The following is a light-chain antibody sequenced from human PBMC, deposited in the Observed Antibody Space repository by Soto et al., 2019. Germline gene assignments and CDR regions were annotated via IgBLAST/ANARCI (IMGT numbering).Light chain of an antibody. V-gene: IGKV3-15*01. Sequence: EIVMTQSPATLSVSPGARATLSCRASQSVSSDLAWYQQKPGQAPRLLIYAASTRATGIPARFSGSGPGTEFTLTISSLQSEDFAVYYCQQYNNWPPLYTFGQGTKLEIK. CDR1: QSVSSD. CDR2: AAS. J-gene: IGKJ2*01. CDR3: QQYNNWPPLYT.